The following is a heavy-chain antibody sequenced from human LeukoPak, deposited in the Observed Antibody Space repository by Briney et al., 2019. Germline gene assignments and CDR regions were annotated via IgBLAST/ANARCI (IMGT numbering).Heavy chain of an antibody. CDR3: ATGVRGYNSALDY. CDR1: GFTFSNYY. CDR2: ISSGSRYI. Sequence: GGSLRLSCAASGFTFSNYYMNWVRQAPGKGLEWVSSISSGSRYIYYADSLKGRFTISRDNAKNSLYLQMNSLRAKDTAVYYCATGVRGYNSALDYWGQGTLVTVSP. J-gene: IGHJ4*02. D-gene: IGHD6-19*01. V-gene: IGHV3-21*01.